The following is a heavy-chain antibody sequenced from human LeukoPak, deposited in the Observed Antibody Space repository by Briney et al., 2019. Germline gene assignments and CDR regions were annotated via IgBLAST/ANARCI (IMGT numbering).Heavy chain of an antibody. CDR2: ISSSSSYI. D-gene: IGHD3-22*01. V-gene: IGHV3-21*01. Sequence: GGSLCLSCAASGFTFSSYTMNWVRQAPGKGLEWVSSISSSSSYIYYADSVKGRFTISRDNAKNSLYLQMNSLRAEDTAVYYCARTRGYYDSSGYCFDYWGQGALLVVSS. J-gene: IGHJ4*02. CDR3: ARTRGYYDSSGYCFDY. CDR1: GFTFSSYT.